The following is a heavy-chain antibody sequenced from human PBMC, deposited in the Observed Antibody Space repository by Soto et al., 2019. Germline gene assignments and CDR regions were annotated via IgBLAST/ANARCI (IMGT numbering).Heavy chain of an antibody. D-gene: IGHD2-2*01. CDR2: IIPIFDTA. CDR3: ARHDCISSSCYYYYHYGMDV. J-gene: IGHJ6*02. CDR1: GGTFSSYA. V-gene: IGHV1-69*12. Sequence: QVQLVQSGAEVKKPGSSVKVSCKASGGTFSSYAISWVRQAPGQGLEWMGGIIPIFDTANYAQKFQGRVTITADESTSTGYMEQSRLRSEDTAVYYCARHDCISSSCYYYYHYGMDVWGQGTTDTVSS.